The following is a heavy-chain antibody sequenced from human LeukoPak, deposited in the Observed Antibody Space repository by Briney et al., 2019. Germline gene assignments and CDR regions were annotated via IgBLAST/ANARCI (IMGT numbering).Heavy chain of an antibody. CDR1: GFTFDDFA. CDR3: AKGNQYSSGWSLYFDY. CDR2: IGWNSGSI. D-gene: IGHD6-19*01. V-gene: IGHV3-9*01. Sequence: PGGSLRLSCEASGFTFDDFAMPWFRQAPGKGLEWVSGIGWNSGSIGYADSVKGRFTISRDNAKNSLYLQMNSLRAEDTALYYCAKGNQYSSGWSLYFDYWGQGTLVTVSS. J-gene: IGHJ4*02.